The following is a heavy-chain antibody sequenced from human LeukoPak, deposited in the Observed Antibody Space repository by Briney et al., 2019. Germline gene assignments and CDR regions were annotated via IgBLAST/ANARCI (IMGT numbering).Heavy chain of an antibody. D-gene: IGHD1-26*01. J-gene: IGHJ4*02. CDR3: ARDQGGARDY. V-gene: IGHV4-39*07. CDR1: GGSISSSSYY. Sequence: SETLSLTCTVSGGSISSSSYYWGWIRQPPGKGLEWIGSIYYSGSTYYNPPLKSRVTISVDTSKNQFSLKLSSVTAADTAVYYCARDQGGARDYWGQGTLVTVSS. CDR2: IYYSGST.